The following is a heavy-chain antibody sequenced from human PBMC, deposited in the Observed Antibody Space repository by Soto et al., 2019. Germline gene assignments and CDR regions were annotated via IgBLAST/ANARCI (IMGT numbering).Heavy chain of an antibody. J-gene: IGHJ4*02. V-gene: IGHV4-4*07. CDR3: ARDLPPYDRRRPPTGAFED. CDR2: VFGNGGGSP. D-gene: IGHD3-22*01. Sequence: QVQLQESGPGLVKPSETLSLTCSVSGGSFTGDYWSWIRQPAGKGLEWIGRVFGNGGGSPIYNPYLTNRVTMSVDTSKPQFSLKLTSVTAADTAVYYCARDLPPYDRRRPPTGAFEDWGQGVLVSVSS. CDR1: GGSFTGDY.